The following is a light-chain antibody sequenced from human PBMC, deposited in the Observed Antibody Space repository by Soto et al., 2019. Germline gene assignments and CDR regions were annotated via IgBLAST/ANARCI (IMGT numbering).Light chain of an antibody. CDR1: QTISSW. CDR3: QHYSLYSPWT. V-gene: IGKV1-5*03. Sequence: DIQMTQSPSTLSGSVGDRVTITCRASQTISSWLAWYQQKPGKAPKLLIYKASTLKSGVPSRFSGSGSGTEFTLTISSLQPDDFATYYCQHYSLYSPWTFGQGTKVDI. J-gene: IGKJ1*01. CDR2: KAS.